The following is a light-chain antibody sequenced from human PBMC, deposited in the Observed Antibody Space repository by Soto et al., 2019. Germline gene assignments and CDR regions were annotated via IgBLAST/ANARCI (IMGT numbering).Light chain of an antibody. Sequence: DIVMTQSPDSLAVSLGERATINCKSSQSVLYSSNNKNYLAWYQQKPGQPPKLLIYWASTRESGVPDRFSGSGSVTDFALSISSLQAEDVAGYYCQQEYSTPPIIFGQGTRLEIK. CDR1: QSVLYSSNNKNY. V-gene: IGKV4-1*01. CDR2: WAS. J-gene: IGKJ5*01. CDR3: QQEYSTPPII.